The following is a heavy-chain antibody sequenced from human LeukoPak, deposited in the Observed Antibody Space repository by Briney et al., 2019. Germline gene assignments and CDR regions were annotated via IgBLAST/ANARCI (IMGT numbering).Heavy chain of an antibody. J-gene: IGHJ5*02. CDR2: ISAYSGNT. CDR3: ARDPGSPLTNTGWLNWFDP. CDR1: GYTFTRFG. Sequence: ASVKVSCKGSGYTFTRFGVSWVRRAPGQGLEWMGWISAYSGNTKYAEKFQGRVTMTTDTSTSTVYMELRSLRSDDTALYYCARDPGSPLTNTGWLNWFDPGGQGTLVTVSS. V-gene: IGHV1-18*01. D-gene: IGHD6-19*01.